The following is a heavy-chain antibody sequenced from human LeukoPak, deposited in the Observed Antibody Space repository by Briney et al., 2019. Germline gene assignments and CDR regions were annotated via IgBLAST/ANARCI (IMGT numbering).Heavy chain of an antibody. D-gene: IGHD4-11*01. V-gene: IGHV4-34*01. CDR2: IDHSGTT. Sequence: SETLSLTCAVYGVSFSGYYWSWIRQSPGKGLEWIGEIDHSGTTNYNPSLKSRVTLPVDTSRNRISLTVTSVTAADTAVYYCARLSRMTNLGPWGQGTLVTVSS. CDR1: GVSFSGYY. CDR3: ARLSRMTNLGP. J-gene: IGHJ5*02.